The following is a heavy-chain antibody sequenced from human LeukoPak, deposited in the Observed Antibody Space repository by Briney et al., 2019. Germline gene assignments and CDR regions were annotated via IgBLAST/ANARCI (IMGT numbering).Heavy chain of an antibody. Sequence: ASVKVSCKVSGYTLTELSMHWVRQAPGKGLEWMGGFDPEDGETIYAQKFQGRVTMTEDTSTDTAYMELSSLRSEDTAVYYCAKYDSSGYYYGKDAFDIWGQGTMVTVSS. V-gene: IGHV1-24*01. CDR2: FDPEDGET. J-gene: IGHJ3*02. CDR3: AKYDSSGYYYGKDAFDI. D-gene: IGHD3-22*01. CDR1: GYTLTELS.